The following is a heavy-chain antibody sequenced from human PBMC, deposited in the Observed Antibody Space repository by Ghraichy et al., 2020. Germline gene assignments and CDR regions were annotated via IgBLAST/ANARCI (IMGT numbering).Heavy chain of an antibody. V-gene: IGHV3-53*01. D-gene: IGHD4-17*01. Sequence: GESLNISCAASGFTVTSTYMAWFRQAPGEGLDWVSIVQSGGRTYYGDSVKGRFIASKDTSQNILYLQMNALRVEDTAVYYCAKKRADYGDHSYFDYWGQGTQVTVSS. CDR2: VQSGGRT. CDR3: AKKRADYGDHSYFDY. CDR1: GFTVTSTY. J-gene: IGHJ4*02.